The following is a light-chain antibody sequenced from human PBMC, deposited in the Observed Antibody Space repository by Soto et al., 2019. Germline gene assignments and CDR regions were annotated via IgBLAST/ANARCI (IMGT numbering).Light chain of an antibody. CDR3: QQYNSYSRT. Sequence: DIQMTQSPSTLSASVGDRVTITCRARQSSSSWLAWYQQKPGKAPNLLIYKASNLKSGVPSRFSGSGSGTEFTLTISSLQPDDFATYYCQQYNSYSRTFGQGTKVDIK. V-gene: IGKV1-5*03. CDR2: KAS. CDR1: QSSSSW. J-gene: IGKJ1*01.